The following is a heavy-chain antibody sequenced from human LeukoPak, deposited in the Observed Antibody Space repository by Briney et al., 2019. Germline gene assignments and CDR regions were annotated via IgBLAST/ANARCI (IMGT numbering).Heavy chain of an antibody. Sequence: SETLSLTCTVSGGSISSSSYYWGWIRQPPGKGLEWIGSIYYSGSTYYNPSLKSRTTISVDTSKNQFSLKLSSVTAADTAVYYCAREFRSGGSLGAFDIWGQGTMVTVSS. CDR1: GGSISSSSYY. D-gene: IGHD2-15*01. J-gene: IGHJ3*02. CDR2: IYYSGST. V-gene: IGHV4-39*07. CDR3: AREFRSGGSLGAFDI.